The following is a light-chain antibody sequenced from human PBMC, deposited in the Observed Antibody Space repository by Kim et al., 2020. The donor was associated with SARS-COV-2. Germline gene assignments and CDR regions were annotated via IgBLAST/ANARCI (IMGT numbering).Light chain of an antibody. J-gene: IGKJ1*01. CDR1: QGISND. CDR2: TAS. Sequence: ASVRDRVTITCRASQGISNDLAWYQQKPGKVPMLLIYTASTLQSGVPSRFSGSGSGTDFTHTISSLQPEDVATYYCQKYNSSPWTFGQGAKVDIK. CDR3: QKYNSSPWT. V-gene: IGKV1-27*01.